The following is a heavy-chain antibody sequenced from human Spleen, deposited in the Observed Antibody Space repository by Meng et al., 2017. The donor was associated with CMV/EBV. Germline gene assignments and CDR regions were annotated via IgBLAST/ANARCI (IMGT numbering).Heavy chain of an antibody. J-gene: IGHJ6*02. D-gene: IGHD3-3*01. CDR1: GFTFSSYS. V-gene: IGHV3-48*04. CDR3: ARDLYYDFWGGYYYYYYGMDV. CDR2: ISRSSSTI. Sequence: GGSLRLSCAASGFTFSSYSMNWVRQAPGKGLEWVSYISRSSSTIYYADSVKGRFTISRDNAKNSLYLQMNSLRAEDTAVYYCARDLYYDFWGGYYYYYYGMDVWGQGTTVTVSS.